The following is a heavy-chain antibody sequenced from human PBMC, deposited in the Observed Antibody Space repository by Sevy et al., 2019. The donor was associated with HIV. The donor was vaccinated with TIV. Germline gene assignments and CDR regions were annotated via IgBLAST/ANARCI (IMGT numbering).Heavy chain of an antibody. D-gene: IGHD6-19*01. CDR2: ISYDESK. CDR3: AKEVGTSGRCGYFNY. V-gene: IGHV3-30*18. J-gene: IGHJ4*02. CDR1: GFTFSSYD. Sequence: GGSLRLSCTASGFTFSSYDMNWVRQAPGKGLEWVAAISYDESKYYADSVKGRLTISRDSSKNTVYLEMSSLRTEDTAVYYCAKEVGTSGRCGYFNYWGQGTLVTVSS.